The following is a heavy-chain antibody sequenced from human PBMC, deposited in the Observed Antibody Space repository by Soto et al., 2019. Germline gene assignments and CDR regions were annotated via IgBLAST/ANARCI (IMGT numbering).Heavy chain of an antibody. J-gene: IGHJ5*02. CDR1: GGSISSGGYY. CDR2: IYYSGST. V-gene: IGHV4-31*01. D-gene: IGHD3-10*01. Sequence: QVQLQESGPGLVKPSQTLSLTCTVSGGSISSGGYYWSWIRQHPGKGLEWIGYIYYSGSTYYNPSLKSLVTISVDTSKNQFSLKLSSVTAADTAVYYCARGGMVRGVINWFDPWGQGTLVTVSS. CDR3: ARGGMVRGVINWFDP.